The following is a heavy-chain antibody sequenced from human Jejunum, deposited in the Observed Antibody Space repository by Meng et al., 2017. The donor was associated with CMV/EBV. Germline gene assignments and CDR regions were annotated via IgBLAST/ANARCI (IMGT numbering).Heavy chain of an antibody. J-gene: IGHJ4*02. D-gene: IGHD2-2*01. CDR2: ISANNGNT. V-gene: IGHV1-18*01. CDR3: VRDSGYCTSRSCVWGMNDRSDAY. CDR1: YG. Sequence: YGISWVRLAPGQGLEWLGWISANNGNTNYARKFRGRVTMTTDTSTSTAYMELWSLRSDDTAVYYCVRDSGYCTSRSCVWGMNDRSDAYWGQGTLVTVSS.